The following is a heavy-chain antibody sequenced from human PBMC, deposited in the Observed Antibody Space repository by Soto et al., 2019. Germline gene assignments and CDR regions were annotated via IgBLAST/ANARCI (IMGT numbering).Heavy chain of an antibody. CDR2: IVVGSGNT. Sequence: GASVKVSCKASGFTFTSSAVQWVRQARGQRLEWIGWIVVGSGNTNYAQKFQERVTITRDMSTSTAYMELSSLRSEDTAVYYCAASLLRYFDWLFPAPNWFDPWGQGTLVTVSS. CDR1: GFTFTSSA. J-gene: IGHJ5*02. D-gene: IGHD3-9*01. CDR3: AASLLRYFDWLFPAPNWFDP. V-gene: IGHV1-58*01.